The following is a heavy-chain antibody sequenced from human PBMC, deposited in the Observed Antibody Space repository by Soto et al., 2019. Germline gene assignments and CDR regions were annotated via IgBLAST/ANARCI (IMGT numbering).Heavy chain of an antibody. D-gene: IGHD3-22*01. CDR1: GYTFTSYG. J-gene: IGHJ6*02. V-gene: IGHV1-18*04. CDR2: ISAYNGNT. Sequence: ASVKVSCKASGYTFTSYGISWVRQAPGQGLEWMGWISAYNGNTNYAQKLQGRVTMTTYTSTSTAYMELRSLRSDDTAVYYCARDPGHDSCGYSYEAHYYNYGMDVWGQGTTVTVSS. CDR3: ARDPGHDSCGYSYEAHYYNYGMDV.